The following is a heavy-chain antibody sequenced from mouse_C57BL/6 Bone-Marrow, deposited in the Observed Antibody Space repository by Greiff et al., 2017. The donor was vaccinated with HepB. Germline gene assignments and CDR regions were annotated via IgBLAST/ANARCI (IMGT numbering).Heavy chain of an antibody. CDR3: VRPALSGYFDV. J-gene: IGHJ1*03. Sequence: EVQLVESGGGLVQPKGSLKLSCAASGFSFNTYAMNWVRQAPGKGLEWVARIRSKSNNYATYYADSVKDRFTISRDDSESMLYLQMNNLKTEDTAMYYCVRPALSGYFDVWGTGTTVTVSS. V-gene: IGHV10-1*01. CDR2: IRSKSNNYAT. CDR1: GFSFNTYA.